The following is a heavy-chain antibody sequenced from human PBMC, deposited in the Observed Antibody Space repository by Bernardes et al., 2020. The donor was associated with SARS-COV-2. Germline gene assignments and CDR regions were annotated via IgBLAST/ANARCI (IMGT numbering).Heavy chain of an antibody. CDR2: INSDGSTT. D-gene: IGHD6-13*01. CDR1: GFTFSSYW. J-gene: IGHJ4*02. Sequence: GGSLRLSCAASGFTFSSYWMHWVRQAPGKGLVWVSRINSDGSTTNYADSVKGRFTISRDNAKNTLYLQMNSLRPEDTAVYYCARVAYGSIWYVDYWGQGTLVIVSS. V-gene: IGHV3-74*01. CDR3: ARVAYGSIWYVDY.